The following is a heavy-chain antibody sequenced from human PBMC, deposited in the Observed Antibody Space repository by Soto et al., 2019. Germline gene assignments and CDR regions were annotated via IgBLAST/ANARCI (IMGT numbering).Heavy chain of an antibody. CDR2: IKSKTDGGTT. J-gene: IGHJ5*02. Sequence: EVQLVESGGGLVRPGGSLRLSCAASGFTFTNAWMNWVRQAPGKGLEWVGRIKSKTDGGTTDYAAPVKGRFTISRDDSKNSLYLQMNSLTTEDTAVYFCTRYTGGDWFDPWGQGTLVTVSS. V-gene: IGHV3-15*01. CDR1: GFTFTNAW. D-gene: IGHD1-20*01. CDR3: TRYTGGDWFDP.